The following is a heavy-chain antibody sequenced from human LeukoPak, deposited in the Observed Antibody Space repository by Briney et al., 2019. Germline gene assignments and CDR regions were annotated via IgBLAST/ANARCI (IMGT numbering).Heavy chain of an antibody. J-gene: IGHJ4*02. V-gene: IGHV4-31*03. CDR3: ARGGGSGWYEVDY. Sequence: PSETLSLTCTVSGGSISSGGYYWSWIRQHPGKGLEWIGYIYYSGSTYYNPSLKSRVTISVDTSKNQFSLNLSSVTASDTAVYYCARGGGSGWYEVDYWGQGTLVTVSS. D-gene: IGHD6-19*01. CDR1: GGSISSGGYY. CDR2: IYYSGST.